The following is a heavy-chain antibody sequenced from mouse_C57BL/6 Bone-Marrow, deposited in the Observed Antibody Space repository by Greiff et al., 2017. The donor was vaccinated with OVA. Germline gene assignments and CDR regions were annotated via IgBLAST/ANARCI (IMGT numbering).Heavy chain of an antibody. Sequence: QVQLQQPGAELVKPGASVKMSCKASGYTFTSYWITWVKQRPGQGLEWIGDIYPGSGSTNYNEKFKSKATLTVDTSSSTAYMQLSSLTSEDSAVYYCARLAFYYGRSYAMDYWGQGTSVTVSS. J-gene: IGHJ4*01. D-gene: IGHD1-1*01. V-gene: IGHV1-55*01. CDR2: IYPGSGST. CDR1: GYTFTSYW. CDR3: ARLAFYYGRSYAMDY.